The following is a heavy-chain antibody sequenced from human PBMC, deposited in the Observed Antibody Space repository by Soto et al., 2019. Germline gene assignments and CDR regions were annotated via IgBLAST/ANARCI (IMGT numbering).Heavy chain of an antibody. CDR3: ARVAAPGIQDYYYGMDV. CDR2: IWYDGSNK. D-gene: IGHD6-13*01. J-gene: IGHJ6*01. Sequence: PGGSLRLSCAASGITFSSYGMHWVRQAPCKGLEWVAVIWYDGSNKYYADSVRGRFTISRDNSKNTLYLQMNSLRAEDTALYYCARVAAPGIQDYYYGMDVWGQGTTVTVSS. CDR1: GITFSSYG. V-gene: IGHV3-33*01.